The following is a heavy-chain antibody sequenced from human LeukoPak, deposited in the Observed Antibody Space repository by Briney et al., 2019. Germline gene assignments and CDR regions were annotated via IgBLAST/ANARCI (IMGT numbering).Heavy chain of an antibody. CDR2: IYHSGST. CDR1: GGSISSTNW. V-gene: IGHV4-4*02. D-gene: IGHD6-19*01. Sequence: SGTLSLTCAVSGGSISSTNWWNWVRQPPGKGLEWIGEIYHSGSTNYNPSLKSRVTISVDKSKNQFSLKLSSVTAADTAVYYCARALGTGWSQKEWGQGTLVTVSS. CDR3: ARALGTGWSQKE. J-gene: IGHJ4*02.